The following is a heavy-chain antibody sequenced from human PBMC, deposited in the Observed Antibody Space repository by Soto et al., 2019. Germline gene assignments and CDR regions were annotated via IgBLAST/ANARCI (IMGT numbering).Heavy chain of an antibody. CDR1: GYTFTSYA. Sequence: QVQLVQSGAEVKKPGASVKVSCKASGYTFTSYAMHWVRQAPGQRLEWMGGIIPIFGTANYAQKFQGRVTITADKSTSTAYMELSSLRSEDTAVYYCASQLGFGEITLDYWGQGTLVTVSS. J-gene: IGHJ4*02. D-gene: IGHD3-10*01. V-gene: IGHV1-69*13. CDR3: ASQLGFGEITLDY. CDR2: IIPIFGTA.